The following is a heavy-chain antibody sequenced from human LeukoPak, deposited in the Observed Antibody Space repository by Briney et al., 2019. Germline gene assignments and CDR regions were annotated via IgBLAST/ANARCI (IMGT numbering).Heavy chain of an antibody. J-gene: IGHJ4*02. Sequence: PSETLSLTCTVSGGSISSYYWSWIRQPPGKGLEWIGYIYYSGSTSYNPSLKSRVTISVDTSKNQFSLKLSSVTAADTAVYYCARAGYSSPGVFDYWGQGTLVTVSS. CDR2: IYYSGST. D-gene: IGHD6-13*01. CDR1: GGSISSYY. V-gene: IGHV4-59*01. CDR3: ARAGYSSPGVFDY.